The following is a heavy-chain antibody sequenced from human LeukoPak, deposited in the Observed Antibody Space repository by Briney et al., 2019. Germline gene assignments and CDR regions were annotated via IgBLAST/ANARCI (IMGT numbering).Heavy chain of an antibody. CDR1: VYTFTNYG. Sequence: GASVRVSCTAPVYTFTNYGISWVRQAPGQGLEWMGWISAYNGNTNYAQRLQGRVTMTTDTSTSTAYMELRSLRSDDTAVYYCARTYYYDTSGYYYGHWFDHWGQGTLVTVSS. CDR3: ARTYYYDTSGYYYGHWFDH. V-gene: IGHV1-18*01. CDR2: ISAYNGNT. J-gene: IGHJ5*02. D-gene: IGHD3-22*01.